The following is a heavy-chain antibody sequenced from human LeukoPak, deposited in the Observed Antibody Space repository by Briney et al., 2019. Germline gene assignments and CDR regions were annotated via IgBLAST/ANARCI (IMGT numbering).Heavy chain of an antibody. D-gene: IGHD4-17*01. J-gene: IGHJ5*02. CDR2: ISGSGGST. CDR1: GFTFSSYG. Sequence: PGGSLRLSCAASGFTFSSYGMSWVRQAPGKGLEWVSAISGSGGSTYYADSVKGRFTISRDNSKNTLYLQMNSLRAEDTAVYYCARDRTTRESETYWFDPWGQGTLVTVSS. CDR3: ARDRTTRESETYWFDP. V-gene: IGHV3-23*01.